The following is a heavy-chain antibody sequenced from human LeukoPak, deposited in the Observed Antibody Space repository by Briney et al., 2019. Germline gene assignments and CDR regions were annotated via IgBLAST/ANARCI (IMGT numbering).Heavy chain of an antibody. V-gene: IGHV4-61*02. CDR3: ARAPRRISIAVAGMRGWFDP. CDR2: MYTSGST. CDR1: GGSISSDNYH. Sequence: SETLSLTCTVSGGSISSDNYHWSWIRQPAGKGLEWIGRMYTSGSTNYNPSLKSRVTISVDTSKNQFSLKLSSVTAADTAVYYCARAPRRISIAVAGMRGWFDPWGQGTLVTVSS. J-gene: IGHJ5*02. D-gene: IGHD6-19*01.